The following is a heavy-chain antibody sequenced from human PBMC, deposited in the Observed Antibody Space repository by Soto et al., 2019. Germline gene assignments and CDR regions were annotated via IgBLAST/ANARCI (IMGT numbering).Heavy chain of an antibody. V-gene: IGHV1-18*01. Sequence: QVQLVQSGAEVKKPGASVKVSCKASGYTFTSYGISWVRQAPGQGLEWMGWISAYNGNTKYAQKVQGRVTMTTDTSTSTASMELTRLRSDDTAVYYCARDLSIFLFDYWGQGTLVTVSS. CDR1: GYTFTSYG. D-gene: IGHD3-9*01. CDR2: ISAYNGNT. J-gene: IGHJ4*02. CDR3: ARDLSIFLFDY.